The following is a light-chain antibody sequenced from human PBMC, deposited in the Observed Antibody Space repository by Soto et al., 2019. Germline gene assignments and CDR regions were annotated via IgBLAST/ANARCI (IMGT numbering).Light chain of an antibody. CDR2: WAS. CDR3: QQYYSTSPA. J-gene: IGKJ1*01. CDR1: QSVLYRSKNKNY. V-gene: IGKV4-1*01. Sequence: DIVMTQSPDSLAVSLGERATINCKSSQSVLYRSKNKNYLAWYQQKPGQPPKLLIYWASTRESGVPDRFSGSGSGTDFTLSISSLQAELVAVYFCQQYYSTSPAFGQITKVEIK.